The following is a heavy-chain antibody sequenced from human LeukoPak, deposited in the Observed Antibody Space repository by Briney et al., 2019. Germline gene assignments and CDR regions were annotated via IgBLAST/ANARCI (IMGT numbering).Heavy chain of an antibody. CDR1: GYTFTSYA. CDR3: ARDRYENSGYYPLDY. CDR2: INAGNDNT. J-gene: IGHJ4*02. Sequence: AXXKVSCKASGYTFTSYAMHWVRQAPGQRLEWMGWINAGNDNTKYSQKFQGRVTVTRDTSASTVYMELSSLRSEDTAVYYCARDRYENSGYYPLDYWGQGTLVTVSS. V-gene: IGHV1-3*01. D-gene: IGHD3-22*01.